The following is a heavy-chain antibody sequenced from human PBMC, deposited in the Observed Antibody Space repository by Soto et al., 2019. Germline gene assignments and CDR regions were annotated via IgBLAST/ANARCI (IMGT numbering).Heavy chain of an antibody. CDR2: ISGSGGST. CDR1: GFTFSSYA. Sequence: VGSLRLSCASSGFTFSSYAMSCVRQAPGKGLEWVSAISGSGGSTYYADSVKGRFTISRDNSKNTLYLQMNSLRAEDTAVYYCAYGGSSNWFEPWGQGTLVIVS. D-gene: IGHD2-15*01. V-gene: IGHV3-23*01. J-gene: IGHJ5*02. CDR3: AYGGSSNWFEP.